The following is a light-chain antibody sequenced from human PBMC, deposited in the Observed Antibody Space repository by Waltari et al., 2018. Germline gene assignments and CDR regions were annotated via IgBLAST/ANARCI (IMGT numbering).Light chain of an antibody. CDR3: QQYNSYS. J-gene: IGKJ2*01. V-gene: IGKV1-5*01. CDR1: QSISSW. Sequence: DIQMTQSPSTLSASVGDRVTITCRASQSISSWLAWYQQKQGKAPKLLIYDPSSLESGVPSRFSGSGSGTEFTLTISSLQPDDFATYYCQQYNSYSFGQGTKLEIK. CDR2: DPS.